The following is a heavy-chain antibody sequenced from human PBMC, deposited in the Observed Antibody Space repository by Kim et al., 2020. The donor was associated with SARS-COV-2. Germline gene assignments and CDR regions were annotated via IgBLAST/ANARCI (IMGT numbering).Heavy chain of an antibody. D-gene: IGHD5-18*01. J-gene: IGHJ4*02. CDR3: ARDGGYSYGSTFDY. V-gene: IGHV1-18*01. Sequence: AQKLQGRGTMTTDTSTSTAYMELRSLRSDDTAVYYCARDGGYSYGSTFDYWGQGTLVTVSS.